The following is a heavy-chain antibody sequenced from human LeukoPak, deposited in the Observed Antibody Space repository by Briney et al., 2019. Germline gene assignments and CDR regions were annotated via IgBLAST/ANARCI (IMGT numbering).Heavy chain of an antibody. Sequence: TPGGSLRLSCAASGFTFSDYYMSWIRQAPGKGLEWVSYISSSGSTIYYADSVKGRFTISRDNAKNSLYLQMNSLRAEDTAVYYCARDRLYCSGGSCYGLYWFDPWGQGTLVTVSS. CDR1: GFTFSDYY. V-gene: IGHV3-11*01. J-gene: IGHJ5*02. D-gene: IGHD2-15*01. CDR2: ISSSGSTI. CDR3: ARDRLYCSGGSCYGLYWFDP.